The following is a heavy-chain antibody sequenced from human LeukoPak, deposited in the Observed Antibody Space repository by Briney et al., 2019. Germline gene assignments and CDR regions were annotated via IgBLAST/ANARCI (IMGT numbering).Heavy chain of an antibody. V-gene: IGHV4-39*01. CDR2: IYYSGST. J-gene: IGHJ5*02. D-gene: IGHD5-18*01. CDR3: ARRNVDTAMVPNWFDP. Sequence: SETLSLTCTVSGGSISSSSYYWGWIRQPPGKGLEWIGSIYYSGSTYYNPSLKSRVTISVDTSKNQLSLKLSSVTAADTAVYYCARRNVDTAMVPNWFDPWGQGTLVTVSS. CDR1: GGSISSSSYY.